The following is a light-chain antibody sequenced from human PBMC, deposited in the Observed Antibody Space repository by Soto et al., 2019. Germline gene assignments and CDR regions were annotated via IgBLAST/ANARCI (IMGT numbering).Light chain of an antibody. CDR2: EVS. Sequence: LTQPASVSGSPGQSITISCTGTSSEVGAYDYVSWYQQHPDKAPKLMIYEVSNRPSGVSNRFSGSKSVNTATLTISGLQAEDEADYCGSYTSSSTRVFGTGTKVTVL. CDR3: GSYTSSSTRV. V-gene: IGLV2-14*03. CDR1: SSEVGAYDY. J-gene: IGLJ1*01.